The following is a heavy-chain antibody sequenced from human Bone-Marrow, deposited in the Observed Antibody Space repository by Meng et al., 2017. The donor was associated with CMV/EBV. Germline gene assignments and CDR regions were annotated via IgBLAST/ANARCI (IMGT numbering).Heavy chain of an antibody. Sequence: GESLKISCAASGFTFSTYSMNWVRQAPGKGLEWVSSISSSSNYIYSADSVKGRFTISRDNAKNSLYLQMNSLRAEDTAAYYCARNEDIPQHYYYYGMDVWGQGTTVTVSS. V-gene: IGHV3-21*01. D-gene: IGHD2-15*01. J-gene: IGHJ6*02. CDR1: GFTFSTYS. CDR2: ISSSSNYI. CDR3: ARNEDIPQHYYYYGMDV.